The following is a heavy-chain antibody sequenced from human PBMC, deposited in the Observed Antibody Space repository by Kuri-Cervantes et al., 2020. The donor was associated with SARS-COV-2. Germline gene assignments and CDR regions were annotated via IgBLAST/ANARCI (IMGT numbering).Heavy chain of an antibody. D-gene: IGHD6-13*01. CDR3: ARRAAAGTILLDY. J-gene: IGHJ4*02. CDR2: IYHSGST. CDR1: GYSISSGYY. V-gene: IGHV4-38-2*01. Sequence: GSLRLSCAVSGYSISSGYYWGWIRQPPGKGLEWIGSIYHSGSTYYNPSLKSRVTISVDTSKNQFSLKLSSVTAADTAVYYCARRAAAGTILLDYWGKGTLVTVSS.